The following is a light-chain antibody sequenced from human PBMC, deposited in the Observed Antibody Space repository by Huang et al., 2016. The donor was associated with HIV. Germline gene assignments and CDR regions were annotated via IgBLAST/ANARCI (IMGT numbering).Light chain of an antibody. V-gene: IGKV3-15*01. CDR3: QQYNEWPRT. Sequence: ERVMTQSPVTLSVSPGERVTLSCRASQSVSNNVAWYQQKPGQAPRPRIYDASTRATDIPARFSGSGSEIEFTLTISGLQSEDFAVYYCQQYNEWPRTFGQGTKLEIK. CDR1: QSVSNN. CDR2: DAS. J-gene: IGKJ2*01.